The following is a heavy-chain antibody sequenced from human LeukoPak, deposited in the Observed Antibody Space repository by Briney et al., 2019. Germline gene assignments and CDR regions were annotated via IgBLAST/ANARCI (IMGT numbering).Heavy chain of an antibody. J-gene: IGHJ4*02. CDR1: GYSFSDYY. V-gene: IGHV1-2*02. CDR2: VNPDSGGS. CDR3: ARVSWTTGGLGY. D-gene: IGHD4-11*01. Sequence: ASVTVSCTASGYSFSDYYIQWVRQVPGQGPEWMGWVNPDSGGSICAQRFQGRVTLTRDTSINTAYLELTSLKSDDTALYFCARVSWTTGGLGYWGQGTLVTVSS.